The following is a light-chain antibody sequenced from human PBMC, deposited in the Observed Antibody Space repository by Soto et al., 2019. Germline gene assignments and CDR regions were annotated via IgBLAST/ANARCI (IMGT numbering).Light chain of an antibody. CDR2: SAS. Sequence: DIQMTQSPSSVSASVGDRVTITCRASQGISNWLAWYQQQPGKAPKVLIYSASTLQSGVPSRFSGGGAGTHFTLIISSLQPEDFATYYCQQTNTFFPLSFGGGTKVEIK. CDR1: QGISNW. J-gene: IGKJ4*01. V-gene: IGKV1-12*01. CDR3: QQTNTFFPLS.